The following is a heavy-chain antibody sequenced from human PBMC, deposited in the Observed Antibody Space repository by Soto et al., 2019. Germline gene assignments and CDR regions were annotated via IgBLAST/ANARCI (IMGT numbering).Heavy chain of an antibody. J-gene: IGHJ5*02. Sequence: EVQLVESGGGLVQPGGSLRLSCAASGFTLSSYWMHWVRQAPGKGPVWVSRINSDGSSTSYADSVKGRFTISRDNAKNTVYLQMNSLRVEDTAVYYCSRGVEVRFGDPNWFDPWGQGTLVTVSS. CDR3: SRGVEVRFGDPNWFDP. CDR1: GFTLSSYW. CDR2: INSDGSST. D-gene: IGHD3-10*01. V-gene: IGHV3-74*01.